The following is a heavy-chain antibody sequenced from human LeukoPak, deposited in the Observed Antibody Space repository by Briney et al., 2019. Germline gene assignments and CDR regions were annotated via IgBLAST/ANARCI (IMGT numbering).Heavy chain of an antibody. CDR2: MYKNVIT. CDR3: ARGPPNTDTYCDTTSCQNWVDP. CDR1: GGSISSTTCY. Sequence: SETLSLTCTVSGGSISSTTCYWGWVRQPPGKGLEWIGSMYKNVITYYNPSLKSRVTISVDTSKNQFSLKLNSVTAADTAVYYCARGPPNTDTYCDTTSCQNWVDPWGQGTLVTVSS. V-gene: IGHV4-39*07. J-gene: IGHJ5*02. D-gene: IGHD2-2*01.